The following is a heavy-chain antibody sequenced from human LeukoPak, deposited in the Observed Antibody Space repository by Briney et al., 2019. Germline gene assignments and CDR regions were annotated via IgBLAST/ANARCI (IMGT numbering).Heavy chain of an antibody. CDR3: ARDSETTPIHVLGY. CDR1: GFTFTNYV. CDR2: VSSDGGFK. J-gene: IGHJ4*02. D-gene: IGHD2-15*01. V-gene: IGHV3-30-3*01. Sequence: PGGSLRLSCVVSGFTFTNYVVHWVRQAPGKGLEWVTLVSSDGGFKYYADSVKGRFSVSRDISKNTLYLQMNSLRVDDTAVYYCARDSETTPIHVLGYWGQGTLVTVSS.